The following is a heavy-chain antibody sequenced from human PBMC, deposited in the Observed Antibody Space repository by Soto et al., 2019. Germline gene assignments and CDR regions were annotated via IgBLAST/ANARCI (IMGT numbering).Heavy chain of an antibody. J-gene: IGHJ3*02. CDR1: GDTFSTYP. D-gene: IGHD3-10*01. CDR3: ARGGDDSGSESVFDI. V-gene: IGHV1-69*02. Sequence: QVQLVQSGAVVKKPGSSMKVSCKTLGDTFSTYPITWVRQAPGQGLEWMGRTIPILAITDYAQNFQGRVTITADRSTTTAYMELSSLKFEDTAVYYCARGGDDSGSESVFDIWGQGTMVTVSS. CDR2: TIPILAIT.